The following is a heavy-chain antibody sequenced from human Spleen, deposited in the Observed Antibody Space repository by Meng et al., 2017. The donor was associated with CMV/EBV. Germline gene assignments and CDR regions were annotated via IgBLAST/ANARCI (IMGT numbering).Heavy chain of an antibody. CDR2: IYHTGTT. CDR3: ARARRDGYHHYYFDY. Sequence: GNAITSGPCSWGWIRQPPGKGQEWLGYIYHTGTTYNNPSLKSRVTISVDRFKNQFSLKLNSVTAADTAVYYCARARRDGYHHYYFDYWGQGTLVTVSS. D-gene: IGHD5-24*01. CDR1: GNAITSGPCS. J-gene: IGHJ4*02. V-gene: IGHV4-30-2*01.